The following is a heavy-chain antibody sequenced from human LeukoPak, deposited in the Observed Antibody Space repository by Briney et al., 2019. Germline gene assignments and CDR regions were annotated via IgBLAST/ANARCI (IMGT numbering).Heavy chain of an antibody. CDR3: ARHGVDDYGDYRGWFDP. V-gene: IGHV4-59*08. D-gene: IGHD4-17*01. J-gene: IGHJ5*02. CDR1: GGSISSYY. Sequence: SETLSLTCTVSGGSISSYYWSWIRQPPGKGLEWIGFIFYSGSTNSNPSLKSRVTISVDTSKNQFSLKLSSVPAADTAVYYCARHGVDDYGDYRGWFDPWGQGTLVTVFS. CDR2: IFYSGST.